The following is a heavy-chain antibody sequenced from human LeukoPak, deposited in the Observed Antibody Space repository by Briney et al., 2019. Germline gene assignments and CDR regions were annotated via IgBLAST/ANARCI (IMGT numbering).Heavy chain of an antibody. D-gene: IGHD2-2*01. Sequence: ASVKVSCKASGYTFTGYYMHWVRQAPGQGLEWMGWINPNSGGTNYAQKFQGRVTMTRDTSISTAYMELRSLRSDDTAVYYCARGKYPGGYFDLWGRGTLVTVSS. V-gene: IGHV1-2*02. CDR2: INPNSGGT. J-gene: IGHJ2*01. CDR3: ARGKYPGGYFDL. CDR1: GYTFTGYY.